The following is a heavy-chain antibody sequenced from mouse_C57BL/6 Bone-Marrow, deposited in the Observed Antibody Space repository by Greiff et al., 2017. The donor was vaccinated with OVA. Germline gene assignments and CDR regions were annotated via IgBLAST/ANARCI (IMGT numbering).Heavy chain of an antibody. V-gene: IGHV14-1*01. Sequence: VQLQQSGAELVRPGASVKLSCTASGFNIKAYYMHWVKQRPEQGLEWIGRIDPEDGDTEYAPKFQGKATMTADTSSNTAYLQLSSLTSEDADVDYCTTCYYFFDYWGQGTTLTVSS. CDR2: IDPEDGDT. CDR3: TTCYYFFDY. J-gene: IGHJ2*01. CDR1: GFNIKAYY. D-gene: IGHD2-1*01.